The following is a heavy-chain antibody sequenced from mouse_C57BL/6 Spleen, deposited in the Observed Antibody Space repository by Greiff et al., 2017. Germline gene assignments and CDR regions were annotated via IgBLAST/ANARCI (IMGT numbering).Heavy chain of an antibody. Sequence: EVQLQQSGPELVKPGASVKISCKASGYSFTGYYINWVKQSPEKSLEWIGEINPSTGGTTYNQKFKAKDTLTVDKSSSTAYMPLKSLTSTDSAVYDCADYYGSSPWFAYWGQGTLVTVSA. CDR1: GYSFTGYY. D-gene: IGHD1-1*01. V-gene: IGHV1-42*01. CDR3: ADYYGSSPWFAY. CDR2: INPSTGGT. J-gene: IGHJ3*01.